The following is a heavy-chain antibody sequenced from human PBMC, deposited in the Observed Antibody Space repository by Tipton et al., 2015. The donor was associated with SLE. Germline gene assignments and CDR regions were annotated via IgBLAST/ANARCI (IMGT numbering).Heavy chain of an antibody. Sequence: GLVKPSETLSLTCGVSGYSISDHLWGWIRQPPGKGLEWIGSLYQSGSTVYNPSLKSRVTISEDTSKNQVSLNLRSVTAADTAVYYCARDVRTPFWGLDNWGQGTLVTVSS. V-gene: IGHV4-38-2*02. CDR1: GYSISDHL. CDR3: ARDVRTPFWGLDN. CDR2: LYQSGST. J-gene: IGHJ4*02. D-gene: IGHD3-16*01.